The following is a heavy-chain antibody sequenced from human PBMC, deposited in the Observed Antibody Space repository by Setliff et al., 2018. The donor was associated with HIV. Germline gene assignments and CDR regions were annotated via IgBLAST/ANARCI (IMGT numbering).Heavy chain of an antibody. D-gene: IGHD1-1*01. Sequence: PSETLSLTCAVYGGSFSDHYWTWIRQPPGKGLEWIGEINRSGGTKYNPSLKSRVTISVDMSKNHFSLSLTSVTAADTAIYFCARKGWNAYEAFDYWGQGSLVTVSS. CDR1: GGSFSDHY. J-gene: IGHJ4*02. CDR2: INRSGGT. V-gene: IGHV4-34*01. CDR3: ARKGWNAYEAFDY.